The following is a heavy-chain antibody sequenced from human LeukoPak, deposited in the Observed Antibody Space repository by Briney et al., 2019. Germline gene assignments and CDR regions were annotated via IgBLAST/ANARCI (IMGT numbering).Heavy chain of an antibody. CDR3: ARGVYIAAAQYGY. CDR2: IYYSGTT. D-gene: IGHD6-13*01. Sequence: SETLSLICTVSGGSISSYYWRWIRQPPGKGLEWIGYIYYSGTTNYNPSLKSRVTISVVTSKNQFSLKLSSVTAADTAVYYCARGVYIAAAQYGYWGQGTLVTVSS. V-gene: IGHV4-59*01. J-gene: IGHJ4*02. CDR1: GGSISSYY.